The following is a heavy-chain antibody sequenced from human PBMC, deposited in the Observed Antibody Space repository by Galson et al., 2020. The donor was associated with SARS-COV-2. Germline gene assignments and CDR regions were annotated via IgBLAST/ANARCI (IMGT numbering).Heavy chain of an antibody. CDR3: TRGQSMYAY. V-gene: IGHV3-23*01. Sequence: GGSLRLSCAASGFTFSGDAMSWVRQAPGKGLEWVSSLTNSGDRTYYTDSVKGRFTISRDNSKNTLYLQMNSLRAEDTAVYYCTRGQSMYAYWGHGTLVTVSS. CDR1: GFTFSGDA. J-gene: IGHJ4*01. D-gene: IGHD2-8*01. CDR2: LTNSGDRT.